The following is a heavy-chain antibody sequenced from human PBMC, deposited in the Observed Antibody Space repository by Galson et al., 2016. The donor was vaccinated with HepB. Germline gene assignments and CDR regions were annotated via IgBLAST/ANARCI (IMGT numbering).Heavy chain of an antibody. Sequence: TLSLTCAVSGGSISSGGYCWIWIRQTPGKGLGWIGHIYHSGTTNYNPSLRGRVTISADRSNNQFSLRLTSVTAADTAVYFCARSRGGTRIAALDDWGQGTLVTVSS. D-gene: IGHD6-6*01. CDR3: ARSRGGTRIAALDD. CDR2: IYHSGTT. CDR1: GGSISSGGYC. V-gene: IGHV4-30-2*01. J-gene: IGHJ4*02.